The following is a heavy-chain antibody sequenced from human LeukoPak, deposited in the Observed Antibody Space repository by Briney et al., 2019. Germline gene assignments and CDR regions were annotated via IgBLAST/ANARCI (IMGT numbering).Heavy chain of an antibody. CDR2: ISAYNGNT. Sequence: ASVKVSCKASGYTFTSYGISWVRRAPGQGLEWMGWISAYNGNTNYAQKLQGRVTMTTDTSTSTAYMELRSLRSDDTAVYYCARASFDWSDRLGYCSSTSCYAFDYWGQGTLVTVSS. CDR3: ARASFDWSDRLGYCSSTSCYAFDY. D-gene: IGHD2-2*01. J-gene: IGHJ4*02. V-gene: IGHV1-18*01. CDR1: GYTFTSYG.